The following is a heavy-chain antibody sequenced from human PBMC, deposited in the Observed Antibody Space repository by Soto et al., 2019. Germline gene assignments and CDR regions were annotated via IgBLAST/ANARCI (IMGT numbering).Heavy chain of an antibody. D-gene: IGHD1-7*01. CDR2: IYYSGST. Sequence: KHSETLSLTCTVSGGSISSGDYYWSWIRQPPGKGLEYIGYIYYSGSTYYNPSLKSRVTISVDTSKDQFSLKLSSVTAADTAVYYCATDGELRRFYYWDQGTLVTVSS. CDR3: ATDGELRRFYY. J-gene: IGHJ4*02. CDR1: GGSISSGDYY. V-gene: IGHV4-30-4*01.